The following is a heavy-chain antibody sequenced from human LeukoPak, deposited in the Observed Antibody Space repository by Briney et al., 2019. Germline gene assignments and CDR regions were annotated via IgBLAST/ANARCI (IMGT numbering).Heavy chain of an antibody. D-gene: IGHD6-13*01. V-gene: IGHV4-38-2*01. CDR2: IILSGNT. J-gene: IGHJ6*03. Sequence: SGTLSLTCAVSGDSISIGSYCSWFRKPPGKGLYWTRGIILSGNTYYTPSLKSRVTISADTTKNMRCMSLTSVTAPDTAVSICARQGGSSSPSYYYYMDVWGKGTTVTVSS. CDR1: GDSISIGSY. CDR3: ARQGGSSSPSYYYYMDV.